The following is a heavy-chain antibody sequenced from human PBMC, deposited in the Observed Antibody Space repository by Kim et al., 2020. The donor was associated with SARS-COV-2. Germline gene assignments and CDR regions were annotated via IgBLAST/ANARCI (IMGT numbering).Heavy chain of an antibody. D-gene: IGHD6-19*01. CDR1: GYTFTSYY. CDR2: INPSGGST. CDR3: ARPCAPRAVAGSCWNWFDT. J-gene: IGHJ5*02. Sequence: ASVKVSCKASGYTFTSYYMHWVRQAPGQGLEWMGIINPSGGSTSYAQKFQGRVTMTRDTSTSTVYMELSSLRSEDTAVYYCARPCAPRAVAGSCWNWFDTCGEGTLCTASS. V-gene: IGHV1-46*01.